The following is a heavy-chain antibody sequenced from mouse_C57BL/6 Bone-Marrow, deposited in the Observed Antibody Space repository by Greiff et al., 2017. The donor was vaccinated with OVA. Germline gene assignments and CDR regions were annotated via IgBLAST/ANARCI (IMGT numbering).Heavy chain of an antibody. CDR2: IDPSDSYT. CDR3: ARGDYDYHWYFDV. D-gene: IGHD2-4*01. CDR1: GYTFTSYW. J-gene: IGHJ1*03. Sequence: QVQLKQPGAELVMPGASVKLSCKASGYTFTSYWMHWVKQRPGQGLEWIGEIDPSDSYTNYNQKFKGKSTLTVDKSSSTAYMQLSSLTSEDSAVYYCARGDYDYHWYFDVWGTGTTVTVSS. V-gene: IGHV1-69*01.